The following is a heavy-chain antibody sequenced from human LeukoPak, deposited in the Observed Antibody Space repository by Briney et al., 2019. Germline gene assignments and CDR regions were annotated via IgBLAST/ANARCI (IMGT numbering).Heavy chain of an antibody. CDR3: ARGGGYDSFDY. D-gene: IGHD5-12*01. V-gene: IGHV3-11*01. J-gene: IGHJ4*02. CDR2: ISSSGRTV. Sequence: GGSLRLSCAAPGFTFSDYYISWIRQAPGKGLEWTSYISSSGRTVDQADSVKGRITISRDNAKNSVYLQMNSLRADDTAVYYCARGGGYDSFDYWGQGTQVTVSS. CDR1: GFTFSDYY.